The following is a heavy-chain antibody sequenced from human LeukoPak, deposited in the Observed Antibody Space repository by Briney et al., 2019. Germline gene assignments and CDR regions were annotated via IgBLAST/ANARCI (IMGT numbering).Heavy chain of an antibody. CDR2: IWYDGSND. J-gene: IGHJ3*02. CDR1: GFTFRQNA. Sequence: PGRSLRLSCAASGFTFRQNAMHWVRQAPGKGLEWVAAIWYDGSNDYYADSVKGRSTISRDNSKNTLSLQMNSLRAEDTAVYYCAREADCSGGSCYRGAFDIWGQGTMVTVSS. V-gene: IGHV3-33*01. D-gene: IGHD2-15*01. CDR3: AREADCSGGSCYRGAFDI.